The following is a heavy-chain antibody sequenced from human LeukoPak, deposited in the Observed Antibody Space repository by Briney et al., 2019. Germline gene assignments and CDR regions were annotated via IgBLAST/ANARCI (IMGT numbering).Heavy chain of an antibody. Sequence: PGGSLRLSCAASGFTFSSYAMHWVRQAPGKGLEWVAVISYDGSNKYYADSVKGRFTISRDNSKNTLYLQMNSLRAEDTAVYYCAREACSYRLCYYDSSGYSLNYYFDYWGQGTLVTVSS. V-gene: IGHV3-30-3*01. CDR2: ISYDGSNK. CDR1: GFTFSSYA. D-gene: IGHD3-22*01. J-gene: IGHJ4*02. CDR3: AREACSYRLCYYDSSGYSLNYYFDY.